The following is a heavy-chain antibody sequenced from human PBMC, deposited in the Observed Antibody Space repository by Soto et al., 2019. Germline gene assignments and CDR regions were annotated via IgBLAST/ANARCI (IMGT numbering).Heavy chain of an antibody. CDR1: GSITNHH. V-gene: IGHV1-46*01. CDR2: FNPSGLST. CDR3: AKVTHRGPIAVAGPLGS. Sequence: QVHLVQSGAEVKKPGASVNVSCQASGSITNHHMHWVRQATGQGLEWMGIFNPSGLSTTYARKFQGRVTITRDTSTSTVYMELSSLTADDTAVYFCAKVTHRGPIAVAGPLGSWGQGTLVIVSS. D-gene: IGHD6-19*01. J-gene: IGHJ5*02.